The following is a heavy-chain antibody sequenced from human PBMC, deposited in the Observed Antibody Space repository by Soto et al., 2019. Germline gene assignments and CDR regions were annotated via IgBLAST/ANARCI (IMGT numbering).Heavy chain of an antibody. CDR3: ARIIGYCRNNDCSWTFDI. J-gene: IGHJ3*02. Sequence: GESLKISCKTSGYSFISYWVAWVRQKPGKGLEWMGTFYPGDSTSTYSPSFQGQVTISVDKSISTAYLHLSSLKASDTAMYYCARIIGYCRNNDCSWTFDIWGQGTTVTVSS. V-gene: IGHV5-51*01. CDR2: FYPGDSTS. CDR1: GYSFISYW. D-gene: IGHD2-2*03.